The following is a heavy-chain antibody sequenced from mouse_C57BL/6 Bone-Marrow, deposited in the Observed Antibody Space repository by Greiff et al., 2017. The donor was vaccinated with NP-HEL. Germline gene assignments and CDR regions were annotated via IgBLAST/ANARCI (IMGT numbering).Heavy chain of an antibody. CDR1: GFNIKDDY. D-gene: IGHD1-1*01. J-gene: IGHJ2*01. Sequence: EVQRVESGAELVRPGASVKLSCTASGFNIKDDYMHWVKQRPEQGLEWIGWIDPENGDTAYASKFQGKATITADTSSNTVYLQLSSLTSEDTSFCYCATSPYSGFDYWGQGTTLTVSS. CDR2: IDPENGDT. CDR3: ATSPYSGFDY. V-gene: IGHV14-4*01.